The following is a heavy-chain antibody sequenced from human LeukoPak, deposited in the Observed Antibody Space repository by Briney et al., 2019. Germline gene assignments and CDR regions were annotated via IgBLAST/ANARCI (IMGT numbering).Heavy chain of an antibody. CDR2: IYTSGST. D-gene: IGHD2-2*01. Sequence: SETLSLTCTVSGGSISSGSYYWSWIRQPAGKGLGWIGRIYTSGSTNYNPSLKSRVTISVDTSKNQFSLKLSSVTAADTAVYYCARAPDCSSTSCYRDAFDIWGQGTMVTVSS. J-gene: IGHJ3*02. V-gene: IGHV4-61*02. CDR1: GGSISSGSYY. CDR3: ARAPDCSSTSCYRDAFDI.